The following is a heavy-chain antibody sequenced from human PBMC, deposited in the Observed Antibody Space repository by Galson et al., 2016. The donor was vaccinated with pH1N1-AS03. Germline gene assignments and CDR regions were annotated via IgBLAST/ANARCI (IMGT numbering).Heavy chain of an antibody. Sequence: SLRLSCAASGFTINNNYMSWVRQAPGKGLEWVSVIYGGGDTFYADSVKGRFTISRDNSKNTVYLQMNGLRVEDTAGYYCAREPWGSTQGEYWGQGTLVTVSS. D-gene: IGHD3-16*01. CDR1: GFTINNNY. CDR3: AREPWGSTQGEY. V-gene: IGHV3-53*01. J-gene: IGHJ4*02. CDR2: IYGGGDT.